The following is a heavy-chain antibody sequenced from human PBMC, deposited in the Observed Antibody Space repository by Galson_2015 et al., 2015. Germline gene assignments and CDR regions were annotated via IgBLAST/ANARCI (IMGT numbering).Heavy chain of an antibody. CDR1: AGTFSSYG. Sequence: AVKVSCKASAGTFSSYGIYWGRQAPGQGREGMGGIIPIFGAANYAQKFQGRVTITADESTSTAYMELSSLRSEDTVVYSCVKSKGSSGWSDFEYWGQGTLVTVSS. J-gene: IGHJ4*02. CDR2: IIPIFGAA. D-gene: IGHD6-19*01. V-gene: IGHV1-69*13. CDR3: VKSKGSSGWSDFEY.